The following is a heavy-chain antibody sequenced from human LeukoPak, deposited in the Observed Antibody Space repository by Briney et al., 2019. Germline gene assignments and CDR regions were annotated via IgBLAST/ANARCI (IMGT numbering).Heavy chain of an antibody. D-gene: IGHD2-8*01. V-gene: IGHV3-21*01. CDR1: GFTFSSYS. Sequence: GGSLRLSCAASGFTFSSYSMNWVRQAPRKGLEWVSSISSSSSYIYYADSVKGRFTISRDNAKNSLYLQMNSLRAEDTAVYYCARDLSSVYATNWFDPWGQGTLVTVSS. CDR3: ARDLSSVYATNWFDP. CDR2: ISSSSSYI. J-gene: IGHJ5*02.